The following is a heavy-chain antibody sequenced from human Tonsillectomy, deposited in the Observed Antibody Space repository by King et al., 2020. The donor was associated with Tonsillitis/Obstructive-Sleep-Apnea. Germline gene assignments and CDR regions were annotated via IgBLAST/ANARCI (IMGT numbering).Heavy chain of an antibody. V-gene: IGHV4-59*01. CDR3: ARIISSISGAFDI. Sequence: VQLQESGPGLVKPSETLSLTCTVSGGSISSYYWSWSRQPPGKGLEWIGYIYYSGSTNYNPSLKSRVTISVDTSKNQFSLKLSSVTAADTAVYYCARIISSISGAFDIWGQGTMVTVSS. J-gene: IGHJ3*02. CDR1: GGSISSYY. D-gene: IGHD3-3*02. CDR2: IYYSGST.